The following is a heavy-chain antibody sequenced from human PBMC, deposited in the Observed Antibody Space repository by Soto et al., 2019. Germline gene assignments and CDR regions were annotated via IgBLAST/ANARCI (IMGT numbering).Heavy chain of an antibody. J-gene: IGHJ3*02. CDR1: GFTFSSYA. D-gene: IGHD2-15*01. V-gene: IGHV3-30-3*01. CDR2: ISYDGSNK. CDR3: ARARGGSDAFDI. Sequence: GGSLRLSCAASGFTFSSYAMHWVRQAPGKGLEWVAVISYDGSNKYYADSVKGRFTISRDNSKNTLYLQMNSLRAEDTAVYYCARARGGSDAFDIWGQGTMVTVSS.